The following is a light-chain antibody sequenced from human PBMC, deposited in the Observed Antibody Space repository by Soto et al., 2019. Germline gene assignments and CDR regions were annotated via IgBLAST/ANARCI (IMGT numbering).Light chain of an antibody. J-gene: IGKJ1*01. V-gene: IGKV3-15*01. CDR2: GAS. CDR3: QQYNEWPRT. CDR1: QSVGND. Sequence: VMTQSPATLSVSPGERATLSCRASQSVGNDLAWYQQKVGQAPRLLIYGASTRATGIPARFSGSGSGTDFTLIISSLQSEDFADFYCQQYNEWPRTFGQGTKVDIK.